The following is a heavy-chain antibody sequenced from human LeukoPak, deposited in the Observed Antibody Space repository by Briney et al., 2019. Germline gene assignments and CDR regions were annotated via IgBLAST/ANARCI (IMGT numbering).Heavy chain of an antibody. CDR3: ATGLDWSQHGSGEFDY. CDR1: GYTLTELS. CDR2: FDPEDGET. D-gene: IGHD3-10*01. J-gene: IGHJ4*02. V-gene: IGHV1-24*01. Sequence: ASVKVSCKVSGYTLTELSMHWVRQAPGKGLEWMGGFDPEDGETIYAQKFQGRVTMTEDTSTDTAYMELSSLRSEDTAVYYCATGLDWSQHGSGEFDYWGQGTLVTVSS.